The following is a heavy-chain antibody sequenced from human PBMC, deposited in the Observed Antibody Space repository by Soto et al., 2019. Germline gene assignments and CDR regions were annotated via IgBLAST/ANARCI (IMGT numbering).Heavy chain of an antibody. D-gene: IGHD3-10*01. CDR1: GGSILGNNYS. CDR2: IYRSGST. J-gene: IGHJ5*02. CDR3: ARMIDGSGNNWIER. V-gene: IGHV4-31*03. Sequence: QVQLQESGPGLVKPSQTLSLTCTVSGGSILGNNYSWNWIRQHPGKGLEWIGYIYRSGSTYFNPSLKSRVTISADTSKNQFSLNLSSVTAADTAVYYCARMIDGSGNNWIERWGQGILVTVSS.